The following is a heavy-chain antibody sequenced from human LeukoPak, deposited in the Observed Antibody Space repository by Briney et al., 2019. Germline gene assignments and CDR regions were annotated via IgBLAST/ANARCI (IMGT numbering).Heavy chain of an antibody. V-gene: IGHV1-18*01. CDR3: ARDGTSIAAVDY. D-gene: IGHD6-6*01. J-gene: IGHJ4*02. CDR1: GYTFSDYS. CDR2: ISPYNADT. Sequence: GASVKVSCKASGYTFSDYSITWVRQAPGQGLEWMGWISPYNADTNYAQNFQGRVTMTTDRSTRTAYMELSRLRSDDTAVYYCARDGTSIAAVDYWGQGTLVTVSS.